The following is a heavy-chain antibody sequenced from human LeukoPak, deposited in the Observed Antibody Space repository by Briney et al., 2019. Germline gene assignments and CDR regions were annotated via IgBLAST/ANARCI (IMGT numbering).Heavy chain of an antibody. J-gene: IGHJ4*02. CDR3: ARGRYDYVWGSYYYFDY. V-gene: IGHV3-53*05. CDR1: GFTVSSIH. D-gene: IGHD3-16*01. CDR2: TYIGGNS. Sequence: GGSLRLSCAASGFTVSSIHMVWVRQAPGKGLEWVSVTYIGGNSYYADSVKGRFIISRDISKNTLYLQMNSLRAEDTAVYYCARGRYDYVWGSYYYFDYWGQGTLVTVSS.